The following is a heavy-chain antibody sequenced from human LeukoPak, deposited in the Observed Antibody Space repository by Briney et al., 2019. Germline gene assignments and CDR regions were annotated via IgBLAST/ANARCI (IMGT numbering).Heavy chain of an antibody. Sequence: PSETLSLTCTVSGGSISTSSYYWGWVRQPPGKGLEWIGNSPSLKSRVTISLDTSGNQFSLKLNSVTAADTAVYYCAKSNGYGLVDIWGQGTMVTVSS. CDR1: GGSISTSSYY. D-gene: IGHD3-10*01. V-gene: IGHV4-39*07. CDR3: AKSNGYGLVDI. J-gene: IGHJ3*02.